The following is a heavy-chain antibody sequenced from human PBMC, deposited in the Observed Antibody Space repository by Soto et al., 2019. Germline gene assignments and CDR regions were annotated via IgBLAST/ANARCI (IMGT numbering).Heavy chain of an antibody. CDR2: LFPGDSDT. V-gene: IGHV5-51*01. J-gene: IGHJ4*02. CDR1: GYSFSNYW. D-gene: IGHD1-26*01. Sequence: GESLKISCQTSGYSFSNYWIGWVRQMPGKGLEWMGILFPGDSDTKYSPSFQGHVTISVDKSITTAYLLFTSLKASDTAIYFCARLPNLYSPYFDFWGQGTLVTVSS. CDR3: ARLPNLYSPYFDF.